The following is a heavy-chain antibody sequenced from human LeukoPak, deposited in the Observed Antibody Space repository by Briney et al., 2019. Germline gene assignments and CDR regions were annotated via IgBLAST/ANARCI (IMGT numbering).Heavy chain of an antibody. CDR2: IYHTGST. V-gene: IGHV4-59*01. CDR3: ASRKLGNDY. J-gene: IGHJ4*02. Sequence: SETLSLTCTVSDGSFWSWIRQSPGKGLEWIGYIYHTGSTSYSPSLKSRVTISADTSQNQFSLKLSSVTAADTAVYYCASRKLGNDYWGQGTLVTVSS. CDR1: DGSF. D-gene: IGHD7-27*01.